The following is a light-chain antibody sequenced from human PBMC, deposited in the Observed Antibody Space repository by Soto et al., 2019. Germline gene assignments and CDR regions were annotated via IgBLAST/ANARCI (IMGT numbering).Light chain of an antibody. CDR2: DTS. J-gene: IGKJ1*01. CDR1: QSVNNY. CDR3: QQYNNWPGT. V-gene: IGKV3D-15*01. Sequence: EIVLTQSPATLSLSPGERATLSCRASQSVNNYLAWYQQKPGQAPRLLIYDTSDRATGIPARFSGSGSGTEFTLTIGSLQSEDCALYYCQQYNNWPGTFGQGTKVDIK.